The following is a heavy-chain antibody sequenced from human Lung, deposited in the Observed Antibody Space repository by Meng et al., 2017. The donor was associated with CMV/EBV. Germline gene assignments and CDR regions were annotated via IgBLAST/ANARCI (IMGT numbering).Heavy chain of an antibody. Sequence: GSLRLXCTVSGGSVTGSYYRNWLRQPPGKGLEWIGYISYIGSTNYNPSLKSRVTISLDTSKNQFSLKLTSVTAADTAIFYCARDRLEHNAFDMWGQGTMVTVSS. V-gene: IGHV4-61*01. CDR3: ARDRLEHNAFDM. CDR2: ISYIGST. CDR1: GGSVTGSYY. J-gene: IGHJ3*02. D-gene: IGHD1/OR15-1a*01.